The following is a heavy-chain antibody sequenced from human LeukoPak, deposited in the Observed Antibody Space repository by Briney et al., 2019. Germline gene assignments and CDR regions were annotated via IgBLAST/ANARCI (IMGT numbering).Heavy chain of an antibody. J-gene: IGHJ4*02. CDR2: ISYDGSNK. Sequence: GGSLRLSCAASGFTFSSYAMHWVRQAPGKGLEWVAVISYDGSNKYYADSVKGRFTISRDNSKNTLYLQMNSLRAEDTAVYYCAKANHQLLWFGELLFDYWGQGTLVTVSS. D-gene: IGHD3-10*01. V-gene: IGHV3-30-3*01. CDR1: GFTFSSYA. CDR3: AKANHQLLWFGELLFDY.